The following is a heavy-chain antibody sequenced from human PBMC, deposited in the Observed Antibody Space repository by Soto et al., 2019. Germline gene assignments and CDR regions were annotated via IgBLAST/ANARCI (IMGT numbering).Heavy chain of an antibody. CDR2: INHSGST. CDR1: GGSFSGYY. Sequence: SETLSLTCAVYGGSFSGYYWSWIRQPPGKGLEWIGEINHSGSTNYNPSLKSRVTISVDTSKNQFSLKLSSVTAADTAVYYCARAGQLGLDVWGQGTTGTVS. J-gene: IGHJ6*02. D-gene: IGHD1-1*01. V-gene: IGHV4-34*01. CDR3: ARAGQLGLDV.